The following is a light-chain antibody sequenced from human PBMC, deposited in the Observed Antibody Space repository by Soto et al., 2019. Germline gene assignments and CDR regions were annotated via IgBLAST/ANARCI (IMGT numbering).Light chain of an antibody. CDR2: ATS. Sequence: DIQMTQSPSSLSASVGDRVTITCRASQDISNYLAWYQQKPGKVPKLLIYATSTLPSGVPSRFSGSGSGTDFTLTISSLQPEDVATYFCQNYNSVPRTFGQGTKVDIK. CDR3: QNYNSVPRT. CDR1: QDISNY. V-gene: IGKV1-27*01. J-gene: IGKJ1*01.